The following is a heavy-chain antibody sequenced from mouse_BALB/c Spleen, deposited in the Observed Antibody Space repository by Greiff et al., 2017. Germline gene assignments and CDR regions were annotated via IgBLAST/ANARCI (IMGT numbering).Heavy chain of an antibody. D-gene: IGHD1-1*01. CDR3: ARDYGSGDWFAY. J-gene: IGHJ3*01. CDR1: GYAFTNYL. CDR2: INPGSGGT. V-gene: IGHV1-54*01. Sequence: QVQLQQSGAELVRPGTSVKVSCTASGYAFTNYLIEWVKQRPGQGLEWIGVINPGSGGTNYNEKFKGKATLTADKSSSTAYMQLSSLTSDDSAVYFCARDYGSGDWFAYWGQGTLVTVSA.